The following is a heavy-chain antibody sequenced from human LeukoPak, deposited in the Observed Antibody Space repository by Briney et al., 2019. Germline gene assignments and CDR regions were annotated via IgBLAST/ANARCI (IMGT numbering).Heavy chain of an antibody. CDR2: ISGTGATT. V-gene: IGHV3-23*01. CDR3: AKDASIGRYCTNGVCSPFDY. Sequence: GGSLRLSCAGSGFTFSSYAMSWVRQAPGKGLEWVSAISGTGATTYDADSVKGRFTISRDNSRSTLYLQMNSLRAEDTALYYCAKDASIGRYCTNGVCSPFDYWGQGPLVTVSS. D-gene: IGHD2-8*01. CDR1: GFTFSSYA. J-gene: IGHJ4*02.